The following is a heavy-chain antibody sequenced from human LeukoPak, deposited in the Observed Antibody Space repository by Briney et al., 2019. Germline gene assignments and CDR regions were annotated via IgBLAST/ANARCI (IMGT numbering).Heavy chain of an antibody. CDR3: ARDILALEGDYLFDY. CDR2: IIPIFGTA. Sequence: SVKVSCKASGGTFSSYAISWVRQAPGQGLEWMGRIIPIFGTANYAQKSQGRVTITTDESTSTAYMELSSLRSEDTAVYYCARDILALEGDYLFDYWGQGTLVTVSS. J-gene: IGHJ4*02. V-gene: IGHV1-69*05. D-gene: IGHD4-17*01. CDR1: GGTFSSYA.